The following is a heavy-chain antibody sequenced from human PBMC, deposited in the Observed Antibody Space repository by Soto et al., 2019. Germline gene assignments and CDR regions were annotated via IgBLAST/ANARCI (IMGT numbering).Heavy chain of an antibody. D-gene: IGHD1-26*01. CDR3: ARDTGGSYDF. Sequence: GGSLRLSCAASGFTFSDYYMDWVRQLPGMGLEWVGRTRNKVNIYAAEYAPSVRGRFTISRHDSEDSMFLQLNSLKTEDTAVYYCARDTGGSYDFWGQGALVTVSS. CDR1: GFTFSDYY. CDR2: TRNKVNIYAA. V-gene: IGHV3-72*01. J-gene: IGHJ4*02.